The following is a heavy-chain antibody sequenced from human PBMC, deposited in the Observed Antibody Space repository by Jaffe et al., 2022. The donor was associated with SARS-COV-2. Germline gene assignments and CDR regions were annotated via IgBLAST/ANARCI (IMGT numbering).Heavy chain of an antibody. J-gene: IGHJ4*02. CDR3: ARHTAYSDFVFDY. V-gene: IGHV4-39*01. CDR2: IYYRGST. Sequence: QLQLQESGPGLVKPSETLSLTCSVSGGSISRSSYYWGWIRQPPGKGLEWIGSIYYRGSTYHNPSLKSRVTISVDTSKNQFSLKLNSVTAADTAVYYCARHTAYSDFVFDYWGQGTLVTVSS. D-gene: IGHD4-17*01. CDR1: GGSISRSSYY.